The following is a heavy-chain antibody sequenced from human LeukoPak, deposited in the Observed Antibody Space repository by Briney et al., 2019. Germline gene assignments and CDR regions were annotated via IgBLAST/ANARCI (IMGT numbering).Heavy chain of an antibody. V-gene: IGHV3-23*01. CDR2: ISGSSGST. D-gene: IGHD3-22*01. Sequence: PGGSLRLSCAVSGFTFSSYAINWVRQAPGEGLEWVSSISGSSGSTFYADSVKGRFTISRDNSKNTLYLQMNSLRAEDTAVYYCAKDHVVITTTDSWFDPWGQGTLVTVSS. CDR3: AKDHVVITTTDSWFDP. CDR1: GFTFSSYA. J-gene: IGHJ5*02.